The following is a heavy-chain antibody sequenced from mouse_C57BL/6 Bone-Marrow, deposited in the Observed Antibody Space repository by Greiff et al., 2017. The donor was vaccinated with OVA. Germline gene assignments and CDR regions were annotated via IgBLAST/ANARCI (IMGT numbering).Heavy chain of an antibody. CDR3: ARAGIYYSDYYWAWFAY. D-gene: IGHD2-13*01. CDR1: GYTFTSYW. CDR2: IDPSDSYT. Sequence: QVQLQQPGAELVKPGASVKLSCKASGYTFTSYWMQWVKQRPGQGLEWIGEIDPSDSYTNYNQKFKGKATLTVDTSSSTAYMQLSSLTSEDSAVYYCARAGIYYSDYYWAWFAYWGQGTLVTVSA. V-gene: IGHV1-50*01. J-gene: IGHJ3*01.